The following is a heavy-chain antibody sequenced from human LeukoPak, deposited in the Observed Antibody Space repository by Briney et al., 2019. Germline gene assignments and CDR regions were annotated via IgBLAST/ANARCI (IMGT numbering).Heavy chain of an antibody. CDR1: GGSFSGYY. CDR2: INHSGST. CDR3: ARGRQRITMVRGVMKYFDY. Sequence: SETLSLTCAVYGGSFSGYYWSWIRQPPGKGLEWIGEINHSGSTNYNPSLKSRVTISVDTSKNRFSLKLSSVTAADTAVYYCARGRQRITMVRGVMKYFDYWGQGTLVTVSS. D-gene: IGHD3-10*01. J-gene: IGHJ4*02. V-gene: IGHV4-34*01.